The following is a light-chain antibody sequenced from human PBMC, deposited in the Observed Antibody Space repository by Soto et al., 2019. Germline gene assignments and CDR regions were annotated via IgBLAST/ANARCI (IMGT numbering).Light chain of an antibody. CDR2: DDS. CDR3: QVWDSRSDHYV. V-gene: IGLV3-21*02. Sequence: SYELTQPPSVSVAPGQTARITCGGTNIGRKSVHWYQQRPGQAPFLVVYDDSDRPSGIPERFSGSKSGNTATLTISRVEAGDEADYYCQVWDSRSDHYVFGSGTKVTVL. J-gene: IGLJ1*01. CDR1: NIGRKS.